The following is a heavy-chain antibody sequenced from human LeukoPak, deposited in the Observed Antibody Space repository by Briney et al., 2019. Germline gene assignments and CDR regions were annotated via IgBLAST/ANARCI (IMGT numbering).Heavy chain of an antibody. CDR2: VHYDGPEK. CDR3: AKNGDRGAYCSGGSCYPYYYYYMDV. D-gene: IGHD2-15*01. CDR1: GFTFSSYA. Sequence: GGSLRLSCAASGFTFSSYAMHWVRQAPGKGLEWVAFVHYDGPEKYYGDSVKGRFTISRDNSKNTLSLQMNSLRAEDTAIYYCAKNGDRGAYCSGGSCYPYYYYYMDVWGKGTTVTISS. J-gene: IGHJ6*03. V-gene: IGHV3-30*02.